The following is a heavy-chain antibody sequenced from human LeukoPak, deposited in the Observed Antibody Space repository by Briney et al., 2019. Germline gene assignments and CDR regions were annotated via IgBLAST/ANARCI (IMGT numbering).Heavy chain of an antibody. D-gene: IGHD2-15*01. CDR1: GYTFTSYA. CDR3: ASSGYCSGGSCYPNYFDY. J-gene: IGHJ4*02. V-gene: IGHV1-3*01. CDR2: INAGNGNT. Sequence: ASVKGSCKASGYTFTSYAMHWVRQAPGQRLEWMGWINAGNGNTKYSQKFQGRVTITRDTSASTAYMELSSLRSEDTAVYYCASSGYCSGGSCYPNYFDYWGQGTLVTVSS.